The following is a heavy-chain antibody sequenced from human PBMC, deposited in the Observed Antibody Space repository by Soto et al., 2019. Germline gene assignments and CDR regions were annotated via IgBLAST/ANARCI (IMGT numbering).Heavy chain of an antibody. CDR2: MSDDGSKK. D-gene: IGHD3-16*01. CDR1: GFAFSKYG. CDR3: AKELRETGGYYFDC. V-gene: IGHV3-30*18. J-gene: IGHJ4*02. Sequence: QVQLVESGGGVVQPGRSLRLSCAASGFAFSKYGMNWVRQAPGKGLEWVAEMSDDGSKKYYGDSVKGRFTISRDNSKSTLYLLRDSRTPEDTGMYYCAKELRETGGYYFDCGGQGTLVTVSS.